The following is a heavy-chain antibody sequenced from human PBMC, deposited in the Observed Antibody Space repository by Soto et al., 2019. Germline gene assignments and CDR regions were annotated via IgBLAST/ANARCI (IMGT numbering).Heavy chain of an antibody. D-gene: IGHD5-18*01. CDR3: ARGGRGYSFGYIDY. V-gene: IGHV4-34*01. CDR2: INHSGNT. Sequence: SETLSLTCAVYGGSLSGYYGTWIRQPPGKGLEWIGEINHSGNTNYNPSLKSRVTISVDTSKNQFSLKLTSLTAADTAVYYCARGGRGYSFGYIDYWGQGTLVTVSS. J-gene: IGHJ4*02. CDR1: GGSLSGYY.